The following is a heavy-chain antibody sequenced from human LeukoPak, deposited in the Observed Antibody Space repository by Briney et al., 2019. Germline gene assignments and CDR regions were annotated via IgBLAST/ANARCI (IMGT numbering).Heavy chain of an antibody. J-gene: IGHJ4*02. V-gene: IGHV4-31*03. Sequence: PSETLSLTCTVSGGSIASAGYYWSWIRQHPGKGLEWIGYINYSGSTYYNPSLKSRVTISGDTSKNQFSLKLSSVTAADTAVYYCARGNSDGKREDYWSPGTLLTVSS. CDR3: ARGNSDGKREDY. CDR1: GGSIASAGYY. D-gene: IGHD2-15*01. CDR2: INYSGST.